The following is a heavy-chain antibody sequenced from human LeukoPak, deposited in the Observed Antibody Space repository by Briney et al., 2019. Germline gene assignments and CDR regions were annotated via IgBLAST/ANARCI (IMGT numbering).Heavy chain of an antibody. CDR2: IGSSGGTK. V-gene: IGHV3-11*01. CDR3: ARDTVDGYIYFDY. D-gene: IGHD5-12*01. CDR1: GFTFSDYY. J-gene: IGHJ4*02. Sequence: GWSLRLSCAASGFTFSDYYMSWIRQAPGKGLEWVSCIGSSGGTKYYADSVKGRFTISRDNAKSSLYLQMNSLRAEDTAVYFCARDTVDGYIYFDYWGQGTLVTVSS.